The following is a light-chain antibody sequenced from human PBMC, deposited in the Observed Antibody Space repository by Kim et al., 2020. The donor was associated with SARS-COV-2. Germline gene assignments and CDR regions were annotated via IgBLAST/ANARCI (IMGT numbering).Light chain of an antibody. J-gene: IGLJ3*02. CDR2: YDT. CDR1: NIGSKD. V-gene: IGLV3-21*04. Sequence: SYELTQPPSVSVAPGETATITCEGNNIGSKDVNWYQQMPGQAPRLVIYYDTDRPSGIPERFSGSKFGDAATLTISGVVAGGEADYFCQVWDSSSDPRVFG. CDR3: QVWDSSSDPRV.